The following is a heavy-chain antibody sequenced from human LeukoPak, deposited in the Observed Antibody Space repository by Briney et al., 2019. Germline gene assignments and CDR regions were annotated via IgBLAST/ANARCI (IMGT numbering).Heavy chain of an antibody. J-gene: IGHJ4*02. CDR3: AKDPIYDSSGYYPYYFDY. Sequence: PGGSLRLSCAASGFTFNNYWMIWVRQAPGKGLEWVADIKYDESDKFYVDSVKGRFFISRDNAQNSVHLQMNSLRAEDTAVYYCAKDPIYDSSGYYPYYFDYWGQGTLVTVSS. D-gene: IGHD3-22*01. CDR2: IKYDESDK. CDR1: GFTFNNYW. V-gene: IGHV3-7*03.